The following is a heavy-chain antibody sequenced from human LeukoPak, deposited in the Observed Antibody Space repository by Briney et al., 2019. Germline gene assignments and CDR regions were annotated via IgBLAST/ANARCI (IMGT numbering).Heavy chain of an antibody. Sequence: PGGSLRLSCTASGFTFGDYAMSWVRQAPGKGLEWVGFIRSKAYGGTTEYVASVKGRFTISRDDSKSIAYLQMNSLKTEDTAVYYCTRDPRNTYYYDSSGYTFDYWGQGTLVTVSS. CDR1: GFTFGDYA. J-gene: IGHJ4*02. V-gene: IGHV3-49*04. D-gene: IGHD3-22*01. CDR3: TRDPRNTYYYDSSGYTFDY. CDR2: IRSKAYGGTT.